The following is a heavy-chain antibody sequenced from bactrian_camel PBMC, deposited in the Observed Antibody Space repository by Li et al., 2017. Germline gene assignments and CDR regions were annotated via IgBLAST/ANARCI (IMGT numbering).Heavy chain of an antibody. CDR2: IYTGDGSA. CDR3: ASSSAVCTDTMLRQVWLFNY. Sequence: QLVESGGGSVQAGGTLRLSCAASGHIVSTCRLSWYRQAPGKEPEGVATIYTGDGSAYYADFVKGRFTISQDQSKKTVYLQMNSLQPEDTAMYYCASSSAVCTDTMLRQVWLFNYWGQGTQVTVS. V-gene: IGHV3S1*01. CDR1: GHIVSTCR. J-gene: IGHJ4*01. D-gene: IGHD1*01.